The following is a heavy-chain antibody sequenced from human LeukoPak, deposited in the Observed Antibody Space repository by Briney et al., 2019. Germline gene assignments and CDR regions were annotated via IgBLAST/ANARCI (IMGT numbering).Heavy chain of an antibody. V-gene: IGHV3-30*03. Sequence: QTGGSLRLSCAASGFTFSSYGMHWVRQAPGKGLEWVAVISYDGSNKYYADSVKGRFTISRDNSKNTLYLQMNSLRAEDTAVYYCARGGGYYGSGSYYKFDYWGQGTLVTVSS. CDR2: ISYDGSNK. J-gene: IGHJ4*02. D-gene: IGHD3-10*01. CDR3: ARGGGYYGSGSYYKFDY. CDR1: GFTFSSYG.